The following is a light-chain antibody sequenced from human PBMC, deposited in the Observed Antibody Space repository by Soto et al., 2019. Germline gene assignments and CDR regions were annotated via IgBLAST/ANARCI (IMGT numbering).Light chain of an antibody. CDR3: KQGNNWPVT. Sequence: EIVMTQSPATLSVSPGERATLSCRASQSISTELAWYKQKPGQPPRLLIYSASTRATGVPARFTGSGSGSEFTLTISGLQSEDFAVYYCKQGNNWPVTFGQGTRLEI. J-gene: IGKJ2*01. V-gene: IGKV3-15*01. CDR1: QSISTE. CDR2: SAS.